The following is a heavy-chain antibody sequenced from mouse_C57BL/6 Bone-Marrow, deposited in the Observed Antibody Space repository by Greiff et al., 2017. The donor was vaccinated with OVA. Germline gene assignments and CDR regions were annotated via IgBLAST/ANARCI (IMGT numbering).Heavy chain of an antibody. CDR1: GYTFTSYG. V-gene: IGHV1-81*01. J-gene: IGHJ3*01. CDR2: IYPGSGNT. CDR3: ARQRANSFAY. D-gene: IGHD3-3*01. Sequence: QVQLQQSGAELARPGASVKLSCKASGYTFTSYGISWVKQRTGQGLEWIGEIYPGSGNTYYNEKFKGKATLTADKSSSTAYMELRSLTSEDSAVYFCARQRANSFAYWGQGTLVTVSA.